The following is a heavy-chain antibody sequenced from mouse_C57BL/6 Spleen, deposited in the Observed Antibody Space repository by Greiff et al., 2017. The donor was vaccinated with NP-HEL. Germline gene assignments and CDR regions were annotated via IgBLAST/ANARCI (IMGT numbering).Heavy chain of an antibody. CDR2: INPNNGGT. Sequence: EVQLQQSGPELVKPGASVKISCKASGYTFTDYYMNWVKQSHGKSLEWIGDINPNNGGTSYNQKFKGKATLTVDKSSSTAYMELRSLTSEDSAVYYCAFYYDYDESFAYWGQGTLVTVSA. J-gene: IGHJ3*01. CDR1: GYTFTDYY. D-gene: IGHD2-4*01. CDR3: AFYYDYDESFAY. V-gene: IGHV1-26*01.